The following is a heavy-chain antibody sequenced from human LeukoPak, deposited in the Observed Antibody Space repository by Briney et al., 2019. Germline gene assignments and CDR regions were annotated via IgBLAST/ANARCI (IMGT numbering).Heavy chain of an antibody. CDR3: ARDPYSSGWYYFDH. V-gene: IGHV3-21*01. CDR1: GLTFSSYS. Sequence: GGSLRLSCAASGLTFSSYSMNWVRQAPGKGLEWVSSISSSSSYIYYADSVKGRLTISRDNSKNSLYLQMNSLRAEDTAVYYCARDPYSSGWYYFDHWGQGTLVTVSS. CDR2: ISSSSSYI. J-gene: IGHJ4*02. D-gene: IGHD6-19*01.